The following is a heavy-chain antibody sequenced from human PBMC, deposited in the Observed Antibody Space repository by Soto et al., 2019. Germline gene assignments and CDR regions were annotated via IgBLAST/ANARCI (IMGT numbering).Heavy chain of an antibody. CDR3: AKDDIVLMVYAIGGVAFDI. CDR1: GLTFSSFA. D-gene: IGHD2-8*01. CDR2: ISGSGGST. J-gene: IGHJ3*02. V-gene: IGHV3-23*01. Sequence: GGSLRLSCAVSGLTFSSFAMNWVRQAPGKGLEWVSAISGSGGSTYYADSVKGRFTISRDNSKNTLYLQMNSLRAEDTAVYYCAKDDIVLMVYAIGGVAFDIWGQGTMVTVSS.